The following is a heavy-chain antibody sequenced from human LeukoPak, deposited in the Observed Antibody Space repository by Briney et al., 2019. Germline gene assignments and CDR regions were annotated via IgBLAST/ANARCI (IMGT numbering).Heavy chain of an antibody. CDR2: ISNSSSYI. V-gene: IGHV3-21*01. CDR3: ARDSGNYLDAFDI. J-gene: IGHJ3*02. CDR1: GFTLSSHS. Sequence: GGSLRLSCAASGFTLSSHSMNWVRQAPGKGLEWVSSISNSSSYIYYADSVKGRFTISRDNAKNSLYLQMNSLRAEDTAVYYCARDSGNYLDAFDIWGQGTMVTVSS. D-gene: IGHD1-7*01.